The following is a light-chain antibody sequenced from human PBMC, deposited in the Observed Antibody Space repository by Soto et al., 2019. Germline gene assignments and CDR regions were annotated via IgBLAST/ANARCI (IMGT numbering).Light chain of an antibody. CDR2: GAS. V-gene: IGKV3-20*01. CDR3: QQYGSSPWT. Sequence: ETVVTQSPGTMSLSPGERATLSCKASQTIRSNYLAWYLQTPGQAPRLLIYGASNRPTGIADRFSGRGSGTDFTLIISRLEPEDVALYYCQQYGSSPWTFGQGTKVEIK. CDR1: QTIRSNY. J-gene: IGKJ1*01.